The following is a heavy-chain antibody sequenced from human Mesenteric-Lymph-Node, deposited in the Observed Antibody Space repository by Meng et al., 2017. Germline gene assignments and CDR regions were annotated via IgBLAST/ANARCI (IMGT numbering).Heavy chain of an antibody. CDR1: GGSISSGCVY. Sequence: KLQESGPGLVKPSQTLSLTCTVSGGSISSGCVYWSWIRQHPGKGLEWIGYIYYSGSTYYNPSLKSRVTISVDTSKNQFSLKLSSVTAADTAVYYCARGLVRGVIIINWFDPWGQGTLVTVSS. D-gene: IGHD3-10*01. CDR2: IYYSGST. CDR3: ARGLVRGVIIINWFDP. V-gene: IGHV4-31*03. J-gene: IGHJ5*02.